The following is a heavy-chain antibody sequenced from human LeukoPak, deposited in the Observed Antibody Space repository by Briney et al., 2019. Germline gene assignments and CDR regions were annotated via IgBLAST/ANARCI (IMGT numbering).Heavy chain of an antibody. Sequence: ASVKVSCKASGYTFTGYYMHWVRQAPGQGLEWMGWNNPNSGGTNYAQKFQGRVTMTRDTSISTAYMELSRLRSDDTAVYYCAREISASSSWDYWGQGTLVTVSS. CDR3: AREISASSSWDY. J-gene: IGHJ4*02. CDR1: GYTFTGYY. CDR2: NNPNSGGT. D-gene: IGHD6-13*01. V-gene: IGHV1-2*02.